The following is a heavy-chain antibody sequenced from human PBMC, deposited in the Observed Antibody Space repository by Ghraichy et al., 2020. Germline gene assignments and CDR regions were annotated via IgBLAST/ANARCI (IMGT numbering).Heavy chain of an antibody. D-gene: IGHD3-3*01. CDR3: ARVTYDFWSDEGGSFDY. Sequence: GGSLRLSCAASGFTFSSYSMNWVRQAPGKGLEWVSYISSSSSTIYYADSVKGRFTISRDNAKNSLYLQMNSLRDDDTAVYYCARVTYDFWSDEGGSFDYWGQGTLVTVSS. CDR1: GFTFSSYS. CDR2: ISSSSSTI. J-gene: IGHJ4*02. V-gene: IGHV3-48*02.